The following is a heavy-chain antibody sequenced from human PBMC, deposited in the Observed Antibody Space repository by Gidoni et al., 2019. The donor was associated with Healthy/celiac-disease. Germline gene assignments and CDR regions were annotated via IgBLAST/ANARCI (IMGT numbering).Heavy chain of an antibody. V-gene: IGHV3-9*01. CDR2: ISWNSGSI. CDR1: GFTFDDYA. Sequence: EVQLVESGGGLVQPGRSLRLSCAASGFTFDDYAMHWVRQAPGKGLEWVSGISWNSGSIGYADSVKGRFTISRDNAKNSLYLQMNSLRAEDTALYYCAKDRFMGSGPLGMDVWGQGTTVTVSS. D-gene: IGHD3-3*01. CDR3: AKDRFMGSGPLGMDV. J-gene: IGHJ6*02.